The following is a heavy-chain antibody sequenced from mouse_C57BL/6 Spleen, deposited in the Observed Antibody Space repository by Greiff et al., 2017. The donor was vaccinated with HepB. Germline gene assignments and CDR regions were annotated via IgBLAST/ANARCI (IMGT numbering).Heavy chain of an antibody. CDR3: ARRDGYYERGYYAMDY. J-gene: IGHJ4*01. D-gene: IGHD2-3*01. Sequence: DVMLVESGGGLVKPGGSLKLSCAASGFTFSDYGMHWVRQAPEKGLEWVAYISSGSSTIYYADTVKGRFTISRDNAKNTLFLQMTSLRSEDTAMYYCARRDGYYERGYYAMDYWGQGTSVTVSS. CDR2: ISSGSSTI. V-gene: IGHV5-17*01. CDR1: GFTFSDYG.